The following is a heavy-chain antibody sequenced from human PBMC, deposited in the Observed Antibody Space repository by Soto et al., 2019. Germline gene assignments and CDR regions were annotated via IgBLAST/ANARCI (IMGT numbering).Heavy chain of an antibody. V-gene: IGHV3-30-3*01. J-gene: IGHJ4*02. Sequence: QVQLVESGVGVVQPGRSLRLSCAASGFTFSSYAMHWGRPAPGNGLEWVAVISYDGSNKYYADSVKGRFTISRDNSKNTLYLQINRLRAADKAVYYCARDPGWTDFAELTYYVDAWGQVNLVTVSS. CDR2: ISYDGSNK. CDR1: GFTFSSYA. CDR3: ARDPGWTDFAELTYYVDA. D-gene: IGHD3-3*01.